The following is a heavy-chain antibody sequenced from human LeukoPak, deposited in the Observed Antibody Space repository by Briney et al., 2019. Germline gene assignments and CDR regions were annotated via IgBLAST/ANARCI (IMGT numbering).Heavy chain of an antibody. CDR2: ISHSGSV. CDR3: ARGGNWDFDY. CDR1: GGSVSNYY. D-gene: IGHD7-27*01. V-gene: IGHV4-59*02. Sequence: SETLSLTCTVSGGSVSNYYWSWIRQSPGKGLEWIGYISHSGSVNYNPSLKSRVTMSVDTSKNQFSLKLSSVTAADTAVYYCARGGNWDFDYWGQGVLVIVSS. J-gene: IGHJ4*02.